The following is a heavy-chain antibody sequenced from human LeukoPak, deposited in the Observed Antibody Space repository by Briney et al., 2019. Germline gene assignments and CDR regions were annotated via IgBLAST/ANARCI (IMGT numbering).Heavy chain of an antibody. J-gene: IGHJ4*02. D-gene: IGHD5-12*01. CDR1: GFTFDDYA. V-gene: IGHV3-43D*03. CDR3: AKGGWYSGYDFGLDFDY. Sequence: GGSLRLSCAASGFTFDDYAMHWVRQAPGKGLEWVSLISWDGGSTYYADSVKGRFTISRDNSKNSLYLQMNGLRAEDTALYYCAKGGWYSGYDFGLDFDYWGQGTLVTVSS. CDR2: ISWDGGST.